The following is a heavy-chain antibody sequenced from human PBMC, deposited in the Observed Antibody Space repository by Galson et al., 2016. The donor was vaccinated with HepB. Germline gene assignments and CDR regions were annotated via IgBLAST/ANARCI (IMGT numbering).Heavy chain of an antibody. CDR1: GFTFIRYS. Sequence: SLRLSCAASGFTFIRYSMTWVRQPPGKGLEWVSYISRSSGTIYYADSVKGRFTISRDNAKNSLFLQMSSLRDEDTAVYYCARSSSDQDPFSGGMDVWGQGTTVTVSS. V-gene: IGHV3-48*02. CDR2: ISRSSGTI. J-gene: IGHJ6*02. D-gene: IGHD2-2*01. CDR3: ARSSSDQDPFSGGMDV.